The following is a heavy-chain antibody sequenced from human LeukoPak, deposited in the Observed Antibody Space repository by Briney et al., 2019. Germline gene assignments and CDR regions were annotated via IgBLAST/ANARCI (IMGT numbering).Heavy chain of an antibody. CDR3: AELGITMIGGV. J-gene: IGHJ6*04. CDR1: GFTFSSYE. D-gene: IGHD3-10*02. CDR2: ISSSGSTI. Sequence: GGSLRLSCAASGFTFSSYEMNWVCQAPGKGLEWVSYISSSGSTIHYADSVKGRFTISRDNAKNSLYLQMNSLRAEDTAVYYCAELGITMIGGVWGKGTTVTIPS. V-gene: IGHV3-48*03.